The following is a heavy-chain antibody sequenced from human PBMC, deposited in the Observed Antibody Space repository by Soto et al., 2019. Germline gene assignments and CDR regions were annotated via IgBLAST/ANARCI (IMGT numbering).Heavy chain of an antibody. J-gene: IGHJ4*02. CDR1: GGSISSSNW. V-gene: IGHV4-4*02. CDR3: ARLDNSGKYQTFDY. CDR2: IYHSGST. Sequence: PSETLSLTCAVSGGSISSSNWWSWVRQPPGKGLEWIGEIYHSGSTNYNPSLKSRVTISVDTSKSHFSLKLSSVAATDTAVYYCARLDNSGKYQTFDYWGQGTLVTVSS. D-gene: IGHD1-26*01.